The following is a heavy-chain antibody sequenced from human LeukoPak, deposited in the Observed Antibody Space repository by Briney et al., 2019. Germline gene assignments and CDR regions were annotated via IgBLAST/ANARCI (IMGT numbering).Heavy chain of an antibody. V-gene: IGHV1-18*04. Sequence: ASVKVSCKASGYTFTGYYMHWVRQAPGQGLEWMGWISAYNGDTNYAQKLQGRVTMTTDTSTSTAYMELRSLGSDDTAVYYCAKIYCRGVICYPDYWGQGTLVTVSS. CDR1: GYTFTGYY. CDR3: AKIYCRGVICYPDY. CDR2: ISAYNGDT. J-gene: IGHJ4*02. D-gene: IGHD2-15*01.